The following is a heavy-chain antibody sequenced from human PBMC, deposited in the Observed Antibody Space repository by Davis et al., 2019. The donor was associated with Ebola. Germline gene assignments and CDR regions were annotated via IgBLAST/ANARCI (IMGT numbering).Heavy chain of an antibody. CDR3: ARLAAAGKIDY. CDR1: GFTFSSYA. J-gene: IGHJ4*02. Sequence: GESLKISCAASGFTFSSYAMHWVRQAPGKGLEWVAVISYDGSNKYYADSVKGRFTISRDNAKNSLYLQMNSLRAEDTAVYYCARLAAAGKIDYWGQGTLVTVSS. CDR2: ISYDGSNK. D-gene: IGHD6-13*01. V-gene: IGHV3-30-3*01.